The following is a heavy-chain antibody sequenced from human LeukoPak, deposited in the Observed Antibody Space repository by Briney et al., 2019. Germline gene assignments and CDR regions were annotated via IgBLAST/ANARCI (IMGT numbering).Heavy chain of an antibody. Sequence: SETLSLTCTVSGGSISSYYWSWIRQPPGKGLEWIGYIYYSGSTNYNPSLKSRVTISVDTSKNQFSLKLRSVTAADTAVYYCALYYYGSGSYYQDPYNWFDPWGQGTLVTVSS. D-gene: IGHD3-10*01. CDR3: ALYYYGSGSYYQDPYNWFDP. J-gene: IGHJ5*02. CDR1: GGSISSYY. CDR2: IYYSGST. V-gene: IGHV4-59*01.